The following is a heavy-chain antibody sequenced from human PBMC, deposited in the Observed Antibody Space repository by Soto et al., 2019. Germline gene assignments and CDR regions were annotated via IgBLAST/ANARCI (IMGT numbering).Heavy chain of an antibody. V-gene: IGHV3-23*01. J-gene: IGHJ1*01. CDR2: ISPSGGTT. D-gene: IGHD6-13*01. Sequence: WGSLLLACAASVFTFSNFDMSWVRQAPGKGLEWVSGISPSGGTTYYADSVKGRFTSSRDNSKNTLYLQMTSLRAEDTAVYYCAKGTAAPAHWGQGTMVTVSS. CDR1: VFTFSNFD. CDR3: AKGTAAPAH.